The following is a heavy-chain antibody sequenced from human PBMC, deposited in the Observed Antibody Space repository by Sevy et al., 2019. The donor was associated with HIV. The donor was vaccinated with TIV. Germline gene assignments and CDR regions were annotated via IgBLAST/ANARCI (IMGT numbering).Heavy chain of an antibody. CDR3: TRLRDNWFDP. Sequence: GGSLRLSCAASGFTFSGSAMHWVRQASGKGLEWVGRIRSKANSYATAYAASVKGRFTISRDDSKNTAYLQMNSLKTEDTAVYYCTRLRDNWFDPWGQRTMVTVSS. CDR2: IRSKANSYAT. CDR1: GFTFSGSA. J-gene: IGHJ5*02. V-gene: IGHV3-73*01.